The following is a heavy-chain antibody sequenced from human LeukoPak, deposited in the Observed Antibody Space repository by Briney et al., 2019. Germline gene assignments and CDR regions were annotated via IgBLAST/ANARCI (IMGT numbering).Heavy chain of an antibody. CDR2: IKQDGSEG. J-gene: IGHJ4*02. D-gene: IGHD3-10*01. CDR1: GFTFSSYW. Sequence: GGSLRLSCAASGFTFSSYWMSWVRQAPGKGLEWVANIKQDGSEGYYVDSMKGRFTISRDNAKNSLYLQMNSQRAEDTAVYYCARGLAAFRDYYASGSLDYWGQGALVTVSS. CDR3: ARGLAAFRDYYASGSLDY. V-gene: IGHV3-7*01.